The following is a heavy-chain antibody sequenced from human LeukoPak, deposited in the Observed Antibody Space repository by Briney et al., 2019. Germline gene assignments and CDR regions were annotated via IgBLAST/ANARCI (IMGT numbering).Heavy chain of an antibody. CDR1: GFTFSNYG. CDR3: ARDHSGGSYAFDI. J-gene: IGHJ3*02. Sequence: PGGSLRLSCAASGFTFSNYGMNWVRKAPGKGLEWVSSISSSASYIYYADSMKGRFTISRDNAKNSLYLQMNSLRAEDTAVYYCARDHSGGSYAFDIWGQGTMVTVSS. D-gene: IGHD1-26*01. V-gene: IGHV3-21*01. CDR2: ISSSASYI.